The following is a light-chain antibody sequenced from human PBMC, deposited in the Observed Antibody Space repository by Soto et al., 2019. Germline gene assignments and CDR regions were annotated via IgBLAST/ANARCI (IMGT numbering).Light chain of an antibody. V-gene: IGKV3-20*01. CDR3: HHYGGSQYT. J-gene: IGKJ2*01. CDR2: GAS. Sequence: EIVLTQSPGTLSLSPGDGATLSCRASQTVGSSFLGWYQQKPGQAPRLIMYGASNRATGIPDRFTGRGSGTDFTLTISRLVPEDFAVYYCHHYGGSQYTFGQGTKLEI. CDR1: QTVGSSF.